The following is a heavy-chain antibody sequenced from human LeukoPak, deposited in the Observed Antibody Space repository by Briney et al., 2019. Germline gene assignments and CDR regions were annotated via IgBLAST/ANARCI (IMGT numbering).Heavy chain of an antibody. V-gene: IGHV1-8*01. CDR2: MNPNSGNT. D-gene: IGHD3-22*01. CDR1: GYTFTSYD. CDR3: ARGHPYYYDSSGSDAFDI. J-gene: IGHJ3*02. Sequence: ASVKVSCKASGYTFTSYDINWVRQAPGQGLEWMGWMNPNSGNTGYAQKFQGRVTMTRNTSISTAYMELSSLRSEDTAVYYCARGHPYYYDSSGSDAFDIWGQGTMVTVSS.